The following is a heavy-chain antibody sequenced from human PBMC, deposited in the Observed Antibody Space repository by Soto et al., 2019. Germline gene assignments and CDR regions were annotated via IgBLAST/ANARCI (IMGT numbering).Heavy chain of an antibody. CDR2: IKSKTDGGTT. V-gene: IGHV3-15*07. CDR3: ITDSYSTMIVVRCDY. D-gene: IGHD3-22*01. Sequence: EVQLVEAGGGLVKPGGSLRLSCAASGFTFSNAWINWVLQAPGKGLEWVGSIKSKTDGGTTDFAAPVKGRFGISREDSENMVDRQMHSLKTEDTGIYHCITDSYSTMIVVRCDYWGHGTLVTVTT. CDR1: GFTFSNAW. J-gene: IGHJ4*01.